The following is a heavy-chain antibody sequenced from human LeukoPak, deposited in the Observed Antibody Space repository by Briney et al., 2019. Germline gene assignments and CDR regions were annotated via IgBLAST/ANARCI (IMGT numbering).Heavy chain of an antibody. CDR1: GGSISSGSYY. V-gene: IGHV4-61*02. J-gene: IGHJ5*02. CDR2: IYTSGST. Sequence: PSETLSLTCTVSGGSISSGSYYWSWIRQPAWKGLEWIGRIYTSGSTNYNPSLKSRVTISVDTSKNQFSLKLSSVTAADTAVYYCARARITMVRGVMDNWFDPWGQGTLVTVSS. D-gene: IGHD3-10*01. CDR3: ARARITMVRGVMDNWFDP.